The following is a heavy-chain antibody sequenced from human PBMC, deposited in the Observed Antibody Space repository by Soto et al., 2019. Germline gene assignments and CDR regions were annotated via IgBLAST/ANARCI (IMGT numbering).Heavy chain of an antibody. CDR1: GFTFSSYW. J-gene: IGHJ5*02. V-gene: IGHV3-7*01. CDR3: ARVFFSGMSNYVPGSIDP. CDR2: IKQDGSEK. D-gene: IGHD4-4*01. Sequence: PGGSLRLSCAASGFTFSSYWMSWVRQAPGKGLEWVANIKQDGSEKYYVDSVKGRFTISRDNAKNSLYLQMNSLRAEDTAVYYFARVFFSGMSNYVPGSIDPWGQGTLVTVSS.